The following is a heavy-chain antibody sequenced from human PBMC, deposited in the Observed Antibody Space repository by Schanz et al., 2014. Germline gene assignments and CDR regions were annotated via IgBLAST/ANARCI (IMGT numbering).Heavy chain of an antibody. Sequence: QVQVVQSGAEVKKPGASVKVSCKASGYTFTDYGVIWVRQAPGQGLEWMGWISTSNGNTNYIQKLQGRVTITRDTSASTAYMELTSLRSEDTAVYFCARDQSAYTNSTDVRYFDYWGQGTLVTVSS. J-gene: IGHJ4*02. V-gene: IGHV1-18*01. D-gene: IGHD6-6*01. CDR2: ISTSNGNT. CDR3: ARDQSAYTNSTDVRYFDY. CDR1: GYTFTDYG.